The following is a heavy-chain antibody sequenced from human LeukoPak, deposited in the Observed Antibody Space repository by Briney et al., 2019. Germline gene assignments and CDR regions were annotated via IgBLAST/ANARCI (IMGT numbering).Heavy chain of an antibody. V-gene: IGHV3-23*01. D-gene: IGHD2-15*01. CDR2: IIRSGGTT. CDR1: GFTFSNYA. CDR3: ARSSDGSWDY. Sequence: GGSLRLSCAASGFTFSNYAMSWVRQAPGKGLEWVSAIIRSGGTTYYADSVKGRFTISRDNSKNTLYLQMNSLRAEDTAVYYCARSSDGSWDYWGQGALVTVSS. J-gene: IGHJ4*02.